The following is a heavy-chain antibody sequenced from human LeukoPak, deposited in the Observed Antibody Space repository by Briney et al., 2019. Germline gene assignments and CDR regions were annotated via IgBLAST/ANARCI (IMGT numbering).Heavy chain of an antibody. CDR3: AKDISMVRGVLPMSAFDV. CDR2: IGGRGGNT. D-gene: IGHD3-10*01. Sequence: GGSLRLSCAASGFTFSSYAMSWVRQAPGKGLEWVSAIGGRGGNTYFADSVKGRFTISRDNSKNTLYLQMNSLRAEDTAVYYCAKDISMVRGVLPMSAFDVWGQGTMVTVSS. J-gene: IGHJ3*01. V-gene: IGHV3-23*01. CDR1: GFTFSSYA.